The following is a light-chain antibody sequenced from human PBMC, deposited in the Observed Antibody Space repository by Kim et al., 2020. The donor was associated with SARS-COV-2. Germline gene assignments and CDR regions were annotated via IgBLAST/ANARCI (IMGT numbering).Light chain of an antibody. V-gene: IGLV3-21*03. Sequence: SYELTQPPSVSVAPGKTARITCGGNNIGSKSVHWYQQKPGQAPVLVVYDDSDRPSGIPERFSGSNSGNTATLTISGVEAGDEADYYCQVWDSSSDRLYVFGTGTKVTVL. CDR1: NIGSKS. CDR2: DDS. J-gene: IGLJ1*01. CDR3: QVWDSSSDRLYV.